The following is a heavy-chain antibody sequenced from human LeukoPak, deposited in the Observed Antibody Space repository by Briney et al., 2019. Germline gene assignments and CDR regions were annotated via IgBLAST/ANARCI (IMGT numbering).Heavy chain of an antibody. CDR2: IYTGDSDNSDT. CDR3: ARHVSVAVGTFHFDY. CDR1: GYKFSNHW. Sequence: GESLKISCRGSGYKFSNHWIGWVRQMPGKGLEWMGIIYTGDSDNSDTRYSPSFLGQVTISLNKSISTTYLQWNSLKASDTAMYYCARHVSVAVGTFHFDYWGQGTLVTVSS. V-gene: IGHV5-51*01. J-gene: IGHJ4*02. D-gene: IGHD6-13*01.